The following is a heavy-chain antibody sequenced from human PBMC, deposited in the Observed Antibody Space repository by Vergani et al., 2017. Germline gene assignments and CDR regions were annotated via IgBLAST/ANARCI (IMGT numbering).Heavy chain of an antibody. CDR2: ISYDGSNK. J-gene: IGHJ6*02. V-gene: IGHV3-30-3*01. D-gene: IGHD6-13*01. CDR3: ARDSSPGWVAAAGEPQWLAPDVGMDV. Sequence: QVQLVESGGGVVQPGRSLRLSCAASGFTFSSYAMHWVRQAPGKGLEWVAVISYDGSNKYYADSVKGRFTISRDNSKNTLYLQMNSLRAEDTAVYYCARDSSPGWVAAAGEPQWLAPDVGMDVWGQGTTVTVSS. CDR1: GFTFSSYA.